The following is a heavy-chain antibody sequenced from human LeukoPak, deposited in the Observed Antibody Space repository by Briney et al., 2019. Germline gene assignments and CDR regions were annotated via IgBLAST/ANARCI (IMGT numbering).Heavy chain of an antibody. Sequence: ASVKVSCTTSGYTFTSYGISWVRQAPGQGLEWMGWISAYNGNTNYAQNLQGRVTMTTATSTTTAYMELRSLRSDDTAVYYCARTPVDFNTVTPTDVRYWGQGTLVTVSS. J-gene: IGHJ4*02. CDR1: GYTFTSYG. CDR2: ISAYNGNT. V-gene: IGHV1-18*01. CDR3: ARTPVDFNTVTPTDVRY. D-gene: IGHD4-17*01.